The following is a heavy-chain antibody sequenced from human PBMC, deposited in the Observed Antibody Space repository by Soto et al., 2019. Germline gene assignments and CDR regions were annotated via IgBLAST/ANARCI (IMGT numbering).Heavy chain of an antibody. Sequence: GGSLRLSCAASGFTFSSYWMSWVRQAPGKGLEWVANIKQDGSEKYYVDSVKGRFTISRDNAKNSLYLQMNSLRAENKSVYYGSCGDWVLEAARPHYYYYYGMDVWGQGTTVPVSS. V-gene: IGHV3-7*01. CDR1: GFTFSSYW. CDR3: SCGDWVLEAARPHYYYYYGMDV. J-gene: IGHJ6*02. D-gene: IGHD6-6*01. CDR2: IKQDGSEK.